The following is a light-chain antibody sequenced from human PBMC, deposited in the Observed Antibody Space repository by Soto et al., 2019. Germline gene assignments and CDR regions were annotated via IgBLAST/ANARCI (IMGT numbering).Light chain of an antibody. J-gene: IGLJ1*01. Sequence: QSALTQPPSVSGSPGQSVAISCTGTSSDVGSYNRVSWYQQPPGTAPKLMIYDVNNRPSGVPDRFSGSKSGNTASLTISGLQAEVEADYYCSSYTISSTYVFGSGTKLTVL. CDR1: SSDVGSYNR. V-gene: IGLV2-18*02. CDR2: DVN. CDR3: SSYTISSTYV.